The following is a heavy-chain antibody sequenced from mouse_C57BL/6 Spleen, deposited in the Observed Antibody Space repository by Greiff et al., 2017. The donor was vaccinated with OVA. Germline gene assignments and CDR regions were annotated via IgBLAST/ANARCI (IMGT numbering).Heavy chain of an antibody. CDR3: ERHDKAMDY. J-gene: IGHJ4*01. V-gene: IGHV10-1*01. CDR1: GFSFNTYA. Sequence: EVQVVESGGGLVQPKGSLKLSCAASGFSFNTYAMNWVRQAPGKGLEWVARIRSKSNNYATYYADPVKDRFTISRDDSDSMLYMQMNDLKTEDSAIYYGERHDKAMDYWGQGTSVTVSS. CDR2: IRSKSNNYAT.